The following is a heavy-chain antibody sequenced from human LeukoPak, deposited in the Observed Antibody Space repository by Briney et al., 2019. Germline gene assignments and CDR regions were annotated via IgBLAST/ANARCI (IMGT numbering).Heavy chain of an antibody. CDR2: IKQDGSEK. Sequence: GGSLRLSCGASGFTLSNYWMSWVRQAPGKGLEWVANIKQDGSEKYYVDSVKGRLTISRDNAQNSLSLQMNSLRAEDTAVYYCARWGYCTGGSCYRYDAWGQGTLVTVSS. D-gene: IGHD2-15*01. CDR1: GFTLSNYW. CDR3: ARWGYCTGGSCYRYDA. V-gene: IGHV3-7*01. J-gene: IGHJ5*02.